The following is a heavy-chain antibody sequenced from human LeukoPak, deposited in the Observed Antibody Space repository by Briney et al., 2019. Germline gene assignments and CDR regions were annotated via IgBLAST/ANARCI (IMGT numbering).Heavy chain of an antibody. V-gene: IGHV4-39*01. CDR2: IYYSGST. J-gene: IGHJ4*02. D-gene: IGHD3-22*01. CDR3: ARQYYDSTGYYYFDY. CDR1: GGSISSSSYY. Sequence: PSETLSLTCTVSGGSISSSSYYWGWIRQPPGKGLEWIGSIYYSGSTYYNPSLRSRVTMSADTSKNQFSLNLKSVTAADTAVYYCARQYYDSTGYYYFDYWGQGTLVTVSS.